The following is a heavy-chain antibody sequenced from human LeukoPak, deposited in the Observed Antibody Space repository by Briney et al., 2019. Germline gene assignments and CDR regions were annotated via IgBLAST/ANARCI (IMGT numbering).Heavy chain of an antibody. V-gene: IGHV1-69*04. D-gene: IGHD1-7*01. CDR2: IIPILGIA. Sequence: GASAKVSCKASGGTFSSYAISWVRQAPGQGLEWMGRIIPILGIANYAQKFQGRVTITADKSTSTAYMELSSLRSEDTAVYYCAKDERNWNYNLASQTYDWGQGTLVTVSS. J-gene: IGHJ4*02. CDR3: AKDERNWNYNLASQTYD. CDR1: GGTFSSYA.